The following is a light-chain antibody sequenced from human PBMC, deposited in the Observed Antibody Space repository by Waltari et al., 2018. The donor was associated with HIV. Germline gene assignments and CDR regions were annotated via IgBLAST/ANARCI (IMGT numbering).Light chain of an antibody. J-gene: IGLJ2*01. V-gene: IGLV1-40*01. CDR2: DNN. CDR3: QSFDSGLTAGV. CDR1: CSNLGPGFD. Sequence: QSVLTEPPSVCGAPGQRVSISGTGSCSNLGPGFDSQWYQQPPGTSPRLLIHDNNQRPAGVPGRFSGSRSGTSASLAITGLQADDGADYYCQSFDSGLTAGVFGGRTKLTVL.